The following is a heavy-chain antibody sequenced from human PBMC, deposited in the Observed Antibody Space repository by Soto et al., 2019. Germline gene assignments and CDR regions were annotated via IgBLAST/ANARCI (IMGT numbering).Heavy chain of an antibody. V-gene: IGHV4-39*01. J-gene: IGHJ4*02. CDR3: ARHLSVRNGYYFDD. CDR1: GGSISSSSYY. Sequence: PSETLSLTCTVSGGSISSSSYYWGWIRQPPGKGLEWIGSIYYSGSTYYNPSLKSRVTISVDTSKNQFSLKLSSVTAADTAVYYCARHLSVRNGYYFDDWGQGTRVTVAS. CDR2: IYYSGST. D-gene: IGHD2-8*01.